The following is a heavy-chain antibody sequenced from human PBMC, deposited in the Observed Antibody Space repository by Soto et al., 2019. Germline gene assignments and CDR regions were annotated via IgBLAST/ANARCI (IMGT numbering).Heavy chain of an antibody. CDR1: GDSIRSRDYY. V-gene: IGHV4-39*01. CDR3: ARSFYMGGWLDP. Sequence: PSETLSLTCTVSGDSIRSRDYYWGWIRQPPGKGLEWIASIFYTGSTYYNPSLRSRVTISVDTSKNQFSLKLSSVTAADTAVYYCARSFYMGGWLDPWGQGTLVTVSS. D-gene: IGHD3-16*02. J-gene: IGHJ5*02. CDR2: IFYTGST.